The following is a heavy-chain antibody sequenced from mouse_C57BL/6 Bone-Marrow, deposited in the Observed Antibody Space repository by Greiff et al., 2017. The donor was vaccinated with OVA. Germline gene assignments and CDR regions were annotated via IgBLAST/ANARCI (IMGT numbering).Heavy chain of an antibody. V-gene: IGHV1-55*01. Sequence: QVQLQQSGAELVKPGASVKMSCKASGYTFTSYWITWVKQRPGQGLEWIGDIYPGSGSTNYNEKFKSKATLTVDTSSSTAYMQLSSLTSEDSAVYYCAREGGLPYYFDYWGQGTTLTVSS. CDR3: AREGGLPYYFDY. CDR2: IYPGSGST. J-gene: IGHJ2*01. D-gene: IGHD2-4*01. CDR1: GYTFTSYW.